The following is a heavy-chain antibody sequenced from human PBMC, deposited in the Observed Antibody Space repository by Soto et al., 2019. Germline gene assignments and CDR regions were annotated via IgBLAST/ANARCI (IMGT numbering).Heavy chain of an antibody. V-gene: IGHV1-69*13. CDR3: ARAAGYCSSPTCYAPFDY. D-gene: IGHD2-2*01. CDR2: IIPIFGPA. Sequence: GASVKVSCKASGGTFSSYAITWVRQAPGQGLERMGGIIPIFGPANYAQKFQGRVTLTADESTSTAYMELSSLRSDDTAVYYCARAAGYCSSPTCYAPFDYWGPGTLVTVSS. CDR1: GGTFSSYA. J-gene: IGHJ4*02.